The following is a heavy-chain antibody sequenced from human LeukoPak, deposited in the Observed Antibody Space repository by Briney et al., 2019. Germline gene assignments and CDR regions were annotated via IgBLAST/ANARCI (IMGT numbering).Heavy chain of an antibody. D-gene: IGHD4-17*01. CDR2: IYSGGST. CDR3: ARVWDYGDYHFDY. Sequence: GGSLRLSCAASGFTVSSNYMSWVRQAPGKGLEWVSVIYSGGSTYYADSVKGRFTISRDNSKNTLYLQMNSLRAEDTAVYYCARVWDYGDYHFDYWGQGTLVTVSS. CDR1: GFTVSSNY. J-gene: IGHJ4*02. V-gene: IGHV3-66*01.